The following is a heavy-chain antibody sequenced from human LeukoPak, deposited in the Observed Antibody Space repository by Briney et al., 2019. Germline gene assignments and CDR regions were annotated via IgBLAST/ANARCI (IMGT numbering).Heavy chain of an antibody. CDR1: GFTFTSSA. CDR2: IVVGSGNT. D-gene: IGHD6-13*01. J-gene: IGHJ6*02. V-gene: IGHV1-58*01. Sequence: GASVKVSCKASGFTFTSSAVQWVRQARGQRLEWIGWIVVGSGNTNYAQKFQERVTITRDMSTSTAYMELSSLRSEDTAVYYCAADVGSSWDGIYYYYGMDVWGQGTTVTVSS. CDR3: AADVGSSWDGIYYYYGMDV.